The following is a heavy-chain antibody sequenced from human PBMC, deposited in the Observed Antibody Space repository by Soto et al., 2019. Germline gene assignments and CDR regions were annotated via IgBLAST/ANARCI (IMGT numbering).Heavy chain of an antibody. CDR3: ARDGPQAFWSGPSVYYYYGMDV. V-gene: IGHV4-59*01. D-gene: IGHD3-3*01. CDR1: GGSISSYY. J-gene: IGHJ6*02. Sequence: SETLSLTCTVSGGSISSYYWSWIRQPPGKGLEWIGYIYYSGSTNYNPSLKSRVTISVDTSKNQFSLKLSSVTAADTAVYYCARDGPQAFWSGPSVYYYYGMDVWGQGPRPPSP. CDR2: IYYSGST.